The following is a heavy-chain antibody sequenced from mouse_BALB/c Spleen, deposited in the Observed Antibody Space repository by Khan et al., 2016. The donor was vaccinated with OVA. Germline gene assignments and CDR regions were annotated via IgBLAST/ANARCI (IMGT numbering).Heavy chain of an antibody. V-gene: IGHV2-9*02. CDR1: GFSLSTYG. J-gene: IGHJ3*01. CDR3: ARSYDYDVGGFAY. CDR2: IWTGGIT. D-gene: IGHD2-4*01. Sequence: QVQLKESGPGLVAPSQSLSITCTVSGFSLSTYGIHWVRQPPGKGLEWLGVIWTGGITNYNSALMSRLSISKDNSKSQVFLKMNRLQTDDTAIYYCARSYDYDVGGFAYWGQGTLVTVSA.